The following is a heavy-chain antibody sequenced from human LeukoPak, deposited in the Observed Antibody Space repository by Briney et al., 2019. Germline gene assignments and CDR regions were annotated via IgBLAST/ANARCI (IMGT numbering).Heavy chain of an antibody. Sequence: GESLKISCKGSGYSFTTYWIGWVRQMPGKGLEWMGIIYPGDSDTRYSPSFQGQVTISADKSISTAYLQWSSLKASDTAMYYCARQRGRGYCSSTSCYKPVDAFDIWGQGTMVTVSS. D-gene: IGHD2-2*01. V-gene: IGHV5-51*01. CDR2: IYPGDSDT. CDR1: GYSFTTYW. J-gene: IGHJ3*02. CDR3: ARQRGRGYCSSTSCYKPVDAFDI.